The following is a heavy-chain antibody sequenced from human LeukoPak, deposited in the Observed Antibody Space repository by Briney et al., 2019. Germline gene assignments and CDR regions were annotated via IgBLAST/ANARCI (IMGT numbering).Heavy chain of an antibody. CDR1: GGSISSYY. V-gene: IGHV4-59*08. Sequence: SETLSLTCTVSGGSISSYYWSWIRQPPGKGLEWIGYIYYSGSTNYNPSLKSRVTISVDTSKNQFSLKLSSVTAADTAVYYCARLGSRGYYSMDVWGQGTTVTVSS. D-gene: IGHD2-2*03. CDR3: ARLGSRGYYSMDV. J-gene: IGHJ6*02. CDR2: IYYSGST.